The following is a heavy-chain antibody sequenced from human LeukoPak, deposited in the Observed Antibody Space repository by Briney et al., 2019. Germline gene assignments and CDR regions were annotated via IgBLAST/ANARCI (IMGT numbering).Heavy chain of an antibody. CDR2: IIPISGTA. V-gene: IGHV1-69*13. CDR3: ARARMGYETIDY. Sequence: SMKVSCKASGGTFSSYAISWVRQAPGQGLEWMGGIIPISGTANYAQKFQGRVTITADESTSTAYMELSSLRSEDTAVYYCARARMGYETIDYWGQGTLVTVSS. CDR1: GGTFSSYA. D-gene: IGHD2-2*01. J-gene: IGHJ4*02.